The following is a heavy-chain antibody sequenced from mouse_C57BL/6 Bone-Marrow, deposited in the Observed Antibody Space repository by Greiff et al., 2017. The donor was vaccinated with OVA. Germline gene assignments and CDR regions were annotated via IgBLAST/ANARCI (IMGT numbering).Heavy chain of an antibody. D-gene: IGHD2-3*01. Sequence: QVQLQQSGAELVRPGASVTLSCKASGYTFTDYEMHWVKQTPVHGLEWIGAIDPETGGTAYNQKFKGKAILTADKSSSTAYMELRSLTSEDSAVYYCTRRGWLKYYFDYWGQGTTLTVSS. V-gene: IGHV1-15*01. CDR1: GYTFTDYE. J-gene: IGHJ2*01. CDR2: IDPETGGT. CDR3: TRRGWLKYYFDY.